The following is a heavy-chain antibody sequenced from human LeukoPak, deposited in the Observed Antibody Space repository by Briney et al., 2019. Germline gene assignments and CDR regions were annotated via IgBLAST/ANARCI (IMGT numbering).Heavy chain of an antibody. CDR2: IRYDGSNK. V-gene: IGHV3-30*02. Sequence: GGSLRLSCAASGFTFSSYGMHWVRQAPGKGLEWVAYIRYDGSNKYYADSVKGRFAISRDNYKNTLYLQVNSLRAEDTAVYYCAKLPSTYSNYYYYMDVWGKGTTVTVSS. CDR3: AKLPSTYSNYYYYMDV. D-gene: IGHD4-11*01. CDR1: GFTFSSYG. J-gene: IGHJ6*03.